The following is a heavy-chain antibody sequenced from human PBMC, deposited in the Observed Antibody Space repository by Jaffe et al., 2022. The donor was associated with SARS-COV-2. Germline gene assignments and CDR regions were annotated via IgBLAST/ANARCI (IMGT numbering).Heavy chain of an antibody. Sequence: QVQLQESGPGLVKPSETLSLTCTVSGYSISSGYYWGWIRQPPGKGLEWIGSIYHSGGTEYNPSLKSRVTISVGTSKNQFSLKLSSVTAADTAVYYCARDDPWSFDLWGRGTLVTVSS. CDR1: GYSISSGYY. V-gene: IGHV4-38-2*02. J-gene: IGHJ2*01. CDR3: ARDDPWSFDL. CDR2: IYHSGGT.